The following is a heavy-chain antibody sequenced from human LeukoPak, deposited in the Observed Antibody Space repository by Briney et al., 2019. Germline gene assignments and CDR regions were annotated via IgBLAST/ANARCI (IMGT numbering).Heavy chain of an antibody. V-gene: IGHV4-34*01. CDR3: AGYYYGSGSSY. Sequence: SETLSLTCRVYGGSFSHYYWSWLRQPPGKGLEWIGEVNHKGSTNYNPSLESRVTVSVDTSKNQFSLKLSSVTAADTAVYYCAGYYYGSGSSYWGQGTLVTVSS. CDR1: GGSFSHYY. D-gene: IGHD3-10*01. CDR2: VNHKGST. J-gene: IGHJ4*02.